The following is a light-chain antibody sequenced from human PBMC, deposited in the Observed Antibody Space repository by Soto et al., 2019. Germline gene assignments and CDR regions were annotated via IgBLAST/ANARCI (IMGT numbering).Light chain of an antibody. Sequence: QSALTQPPSASGSPGQSVTISCTGTSSDVGGYNYVSWYQQHPGKAPKLIIYEVNKRPSGVPDRFSGAKSGNTASLSVSGLQAEDEADYYCCSYAGNDNDVFGPGTKVTVL. CDR2: EVN. CDR1: SSDVGGYNY. CDR3: CSYAGNDNDV. J-gene: IGLJ1*01. V-gene: IGLV2-8*01.